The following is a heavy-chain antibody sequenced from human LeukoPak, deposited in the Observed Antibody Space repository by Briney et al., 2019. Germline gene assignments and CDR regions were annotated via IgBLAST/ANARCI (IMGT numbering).Heavy chain of an antibody. CDR3: ARVERGYSYGYELKHHYYFDY. J-gene: IGHJ4*02. V-gene: IGHV1-18*01. CDR2: ISAYNGNT. Sequence: ASVKVSCKASGYTFTSYGISWVRQAPGQGLEWMGWISAYNGNTNYAQKLQGRVTMTTDTSTSTAYMELRSLRSDDTAVCYCARVERGYSYGYELKHHYYFDYWGQGTLVTVSS. CDR1: GYTFTSYG. D-gene: IGHD5-18*01.